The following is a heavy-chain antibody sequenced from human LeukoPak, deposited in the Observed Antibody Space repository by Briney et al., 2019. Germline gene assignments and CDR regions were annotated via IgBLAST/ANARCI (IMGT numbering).Heavy chain of an antibody. CDR3: ARSFTVTTADFDY. Sequence: PGGSLRLSCAASGFTFSSYSMNWVRQAPGKGLEWVSSISSSSYIYYADSVKGRFTISRDNAKNSLYLQMNSLRAEDTAVYYCARSFTVTTADFDYWGQGTLVTVSS. CDR2: ISSSSYI. CDR1: GFTFSSYS. D-gene: IGHD4-17*01. V-gene: IGHV3-21*01. J-gene: IGHJ4*02.